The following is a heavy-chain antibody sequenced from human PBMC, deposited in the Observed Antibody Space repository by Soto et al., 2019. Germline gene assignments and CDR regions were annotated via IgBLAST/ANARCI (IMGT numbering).Heavy chain of an antibody. CDR3: ASTRDILTGPYDY. CDR1: GYNFTSYS. CDR2: ISAYNGNT. Sequence: GSLKISCRGSGYNFTSYSISWVRQAPGQGLEWMGWISAYNGNTNYAQKLQGRVTMTTDTSTSTAYMELRSLRSDDTAVYYCASTRDILTGPYDYWGQGTLVTVSS. V-gene: IGHV1-18*04. D-gene: IGHD3-9*01. J-gene: IGHJ4*02.